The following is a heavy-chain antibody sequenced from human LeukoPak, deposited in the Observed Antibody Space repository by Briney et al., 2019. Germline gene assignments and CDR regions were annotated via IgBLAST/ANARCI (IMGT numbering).Heavy chain of an antibody. CDR1: GFTFSDHH. Sequence: PGGSLRVSCAASGFTFSDHHMDWVRQAPGKGLEWVARIRTKAESYTTEYAASVKGRFTIPRDDSKNSLYLQMNSLKSEDTAVYYCGRELIAARLGLDSWGQGTLVIVSS. CDR3: GRELIAARLGLDS. D-gene: IGHD6-6*01. CDR2: IRTKAESYTT. V-gene: IGHV3-72*01. J-gene: IGHJ5*01.